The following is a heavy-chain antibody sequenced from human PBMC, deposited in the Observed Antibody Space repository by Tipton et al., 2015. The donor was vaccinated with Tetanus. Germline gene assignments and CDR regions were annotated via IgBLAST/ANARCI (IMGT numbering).Heavy chain of an antibody. CDR3: ARIHDFWSGYFDF. CDR1: GGSVSNGSYY. D-gene: IGHD3-3*01. J-gene: IGHJ4*02. V-gene: IGHV4-61*01. Sequence: TLSLTCTVSGGSVSNGSYYWNWIRQPPGKGLEWIGHVYYSGRTYYNPPLKSRVTISADMSKNQFSLKLTSVTAADTAVYYCARIHDFWSGYFDFWGQGTLVTVSP. CDR2: VYYSGRT.